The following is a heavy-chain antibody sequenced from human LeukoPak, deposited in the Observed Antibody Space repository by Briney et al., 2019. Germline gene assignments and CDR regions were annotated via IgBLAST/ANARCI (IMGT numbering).Heavy chain of an antibody. CDR2: TSYDGSNK. CDR1: GFTFSSYG. Sequence: GRSLRLSCAASGFTFSSYGMHWVRQAPGKGLEWVAVTSYDGSNKNYADSVKGRFTIYRDNSKNTLYLQMNSLRAEDTAVYYCAKKSPGTYYAPPDYWGQGTLVTVSS. CDR3: AKKSPGTYYAPPDY. V-gene: IGHV3-30*18. J-gene: IGHJ4*02. D-gene: IGHD3-10*01.